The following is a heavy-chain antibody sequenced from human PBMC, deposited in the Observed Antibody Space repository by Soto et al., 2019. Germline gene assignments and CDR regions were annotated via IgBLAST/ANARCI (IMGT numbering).Heavy chain of an antibody. Sequence: ASVKVSCKASGGTFSSYAISWVRQAPGQGLEWMGGIIPIFGTANYAQKFQGRVTITADESTSTAYMELSSLRSEDTAVYYCARDSLVGASEGNGMDVWGQGTTVTVSS. CDR2: IIPIFGTA. CDR1: GGTFSSYA. D-gene: IGHD1-26*01. J-gene: IGHJ6*02. V-gene: IGHV1-69*13. CDR3: ARDSLVGASEGNGMDV.